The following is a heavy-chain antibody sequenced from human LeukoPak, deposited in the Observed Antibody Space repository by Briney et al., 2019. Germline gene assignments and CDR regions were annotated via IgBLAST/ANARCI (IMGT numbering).Heavy chain of an antibody. CDR3: AREGDHDAFDI. CDR1: GFTFSSYG. J-gene: IGHJ3*02. V-gene: IGHV3-33*01. CDR2: IWYDGSNK. Sequence: GGSLRLSCAASGFTFSSYGMHWVRQAPGEGLEWVAVIWYDGSNKYYADSVKGRFTISRDNSKNTLYLQMNSLRAEDTAVYYCAREGDHDAFDIWGQGTMVTVSS. D-gene: IGHD3-16*01.